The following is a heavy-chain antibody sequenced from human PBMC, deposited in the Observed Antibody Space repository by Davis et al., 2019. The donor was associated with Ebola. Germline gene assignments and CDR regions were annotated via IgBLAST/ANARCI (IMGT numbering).Heavy chain of an antibody. CDR2: ISWNSGSI. CDR1: GFTFDDYA. J-gene: IGHJ2*01. Sequence: PGGSLRLSCAASGFTFDDYAMHWVRQLPGKGLEWVSSISWNSGSIGYADSVKGRFTISRDNAKNSLYLQMNSLRDEDTAVYYCARDGEAVEVVVTAQNWYFDLWGRGTLVTVSS. D-gene: IGHD2-21*02. V-gene: IGHV3-9*01. CDR3: ARDGEAVEVVVTAQNWYFDL.